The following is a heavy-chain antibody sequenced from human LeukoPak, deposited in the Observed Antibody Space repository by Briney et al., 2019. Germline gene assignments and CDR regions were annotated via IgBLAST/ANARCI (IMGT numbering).Heavy chain of an antibody. Sequence: PGRSLRLSCAASGFTFSSYAMHWVRQAPGKGLEWVAVILYDGSNKYYADSVKGRFTISRDNSKNTLYLQMNSLRAEDTAVYYCARVGSGSYYGFDYWGQGTLDTVSS. CDR3: ARVGSGSYYGFDY. CDR2: ILYDGSNK. D-gene: IGHD1-26*01. CDR1: GFTFSSYA. J-gene: IGHJ4*02. V-gene: IGHV3-30*04.